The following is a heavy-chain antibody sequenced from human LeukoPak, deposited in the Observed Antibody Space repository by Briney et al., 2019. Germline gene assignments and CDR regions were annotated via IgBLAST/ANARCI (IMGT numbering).Heavy chain of an antibody. Sequence: GGSRRPSCVASGFTFRSYEMSWDRQVPGRVLEWVSYISKSARTIYYADSVHGRFTISRDNAKNSLYLQMNSLRAEDTAVYYCVKGQSSGWNYWFDPWGQGTLVTVSS. CDR2: ISKSARTI. D-gene: IGHD6-19*01. CDR1: GFTFRSYE. J-gene: IGHJ5*02. V-gene: IGHV3-48*03. CDR3: VKGQSSGWNYWFDP.